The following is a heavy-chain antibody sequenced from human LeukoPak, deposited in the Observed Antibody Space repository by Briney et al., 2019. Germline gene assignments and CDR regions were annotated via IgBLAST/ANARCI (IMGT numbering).Heavy chain of an antibody. J-gene: IGHJ4*02. CDR3: ARDLYCGSGSSL. CDR2: IYYSGST. Sequence: PSETLSLTCTVSGGSISSYYWSWIRQPPGKGLEWIGYIYYSGSTNYNPSLKSRVTISVDTSKNQFSLKLSSVTAADTAVYYCARDLYCGSGSSLWGQGTLVTVSS. CDR1: GGSISSYY. V-gene: IGHV4-59*01. D-gene: IGHD3-10*01.